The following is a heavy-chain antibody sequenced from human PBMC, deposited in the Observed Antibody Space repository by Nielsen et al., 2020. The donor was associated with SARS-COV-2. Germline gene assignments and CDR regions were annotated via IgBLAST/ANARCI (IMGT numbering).Heavy chain of an antibody. CDR3: ARDFPSFDILTGYYMPDFDY. CDR1: GYTFTSYG. J-gene: IGHJ4*02. CDR2: ISAYNGNT. D-gene: IGHD3-9*01. V-gene: IGHV1-18*01. Sequence: ASVTVSCKASGYTFTSYGISWVRQAPGQGLEWMGWISAYNGNTNYAQKLQGRVTMTTDTSTSTAYMELRSLRSDDTAVYFCARDFPSFDILTGYYMPDFDYWGQGTLVTVSS.